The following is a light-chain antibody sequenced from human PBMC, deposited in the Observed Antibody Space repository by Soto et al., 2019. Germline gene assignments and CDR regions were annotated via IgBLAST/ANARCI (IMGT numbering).Light chain of an antibody. CDR2: AAS. CDR1: QGISSY. J-gene: IGKJ4*01. CDR3: QQYNS. V-gene: IGKV1-9*01. Sequence: IQLTQSPSSLSASVGDRDTISCRASQGISSYLAWYQQKPGKAPKLLIYAASTLLSGVPSRFSGSGSGTDFTLTISSLQPEDFATYYCQQYNSFGGGTKVDIK.